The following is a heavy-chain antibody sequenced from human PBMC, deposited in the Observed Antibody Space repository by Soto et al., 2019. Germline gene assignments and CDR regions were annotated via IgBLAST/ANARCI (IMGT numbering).Heavy chain of an antibody. CDR3: ASAPITMVRGVIITIGWFDP. CDR1: GGTFSSYA. Sequence: ASVKVSCKASGGTFSSYASSWARQAPGQGLEWMGGIIPIFGTANYAQKFQGRVTITADESTSTAYMELSSLRSEDTAVYYCASAPITMVRGVIITIGWFDPWGQGTLVTVSS. D-gene: IGHD3-10*01. V-gene: IGHV1-69*13. J-gene: IGHJ5*02. CDR2: IIPIFGTA.